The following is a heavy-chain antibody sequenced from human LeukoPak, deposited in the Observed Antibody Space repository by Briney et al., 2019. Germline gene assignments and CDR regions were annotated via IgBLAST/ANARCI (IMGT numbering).Heavy chain of an antibody. V-gene: IGHV3-23*01. CDR3: AKDGMVRGVIIPHYFDY. CDR1: GFTFSSYA. D-gene: IGHD3-10*01. CDR2: ISGSGGST. Sequence: GGSLRLSCAASGFTFSSYAMSSVRQAPGKGLEWVSAISGSGGSTYYADSVKGRFTISRDNSKNTLYLQMNSLRAEDTAVYYCAKDGMVRGVIIPHYFDYWGQGTLVTVSS. J-gene: IGHJ4*02.